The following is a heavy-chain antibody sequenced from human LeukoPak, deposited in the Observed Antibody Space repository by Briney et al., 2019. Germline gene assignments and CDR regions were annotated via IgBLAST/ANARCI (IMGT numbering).Heavy chain of an antibody. CDR3: ARGEGSSGYWDGFDI. J-gene: IGHJ3*02. Sequence: SETLSLTCTASGDSISSYYWSWIRQPPGKGLEWIGYIYYSGSTNYNPSRKSRVTISVVTSKNQFYLKLSSVTAADTAVYYCARGEGSSGYWDGFDIWGQGTMVTVSS. CDR1: GDSISSYY. V-gene: IGHV4-59*01. D-gene: IGHD3-22*01. CDR2: IYYSGST.